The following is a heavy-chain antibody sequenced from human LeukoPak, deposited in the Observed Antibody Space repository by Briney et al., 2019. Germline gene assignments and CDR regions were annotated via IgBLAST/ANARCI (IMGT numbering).Heavy chain of an antibody. J-gene: IGHJ6*02. Sequence: SETLSLTCAVYGGSFSGYYWSWIRQPPGKGLEWIGEINHSGSTNYNPSLKSRVTISVDTSKNQFSLKLSSVTAADTAVYYCARLDELGQMSYGMDVWGQGTTVTVSS. D-gene: IGHD1-7*01. CDR1: GGSFSGYY. CDR3: ARLDELGQMSYGMDV. CDR2: INHSGST. V-gene: IGHV4-34*01.